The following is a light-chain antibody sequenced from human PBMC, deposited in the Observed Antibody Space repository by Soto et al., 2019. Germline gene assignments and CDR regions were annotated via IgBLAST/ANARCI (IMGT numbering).Light chain of an antibody. Sequence: EIVLTQSPGTLSLSPGERATLSCRASQSVRNNYLAWYQQRPGQAPRLLIYGASSRATGIPDRFSGSGSGTDFTLTITRLAREDFAVYYCQQYGNSPKTFGQGTKVDIK. CDR3: QQYGNSPKT. CDR1: QSVRNNY. CDR2: GAS. V-gene: IGKV3-20*01. J-gene: IGKJ1*01.